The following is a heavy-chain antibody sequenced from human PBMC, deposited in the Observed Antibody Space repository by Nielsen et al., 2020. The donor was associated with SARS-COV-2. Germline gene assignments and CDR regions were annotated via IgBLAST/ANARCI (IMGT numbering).Heavy chain of an antibody. D-gene: IGHD3-22*01. CDR1: GDSIGGYY. CDR3: ARAPITMIVVVNAFDI. CDR2: IYYSGST. Sequence: SETLSLTCTVSGDSIGGYYWSWIRQTPGKGLEWIGYIYYSGSTYYNPSLKSRVTISVDTSKNQFSLKLSSVTAADTAVYYCARAPITMIVVVNAFDIWGQGTMVTVSS. V-gene: IGHV4-59*06. J-gene: IGHJ3*02.